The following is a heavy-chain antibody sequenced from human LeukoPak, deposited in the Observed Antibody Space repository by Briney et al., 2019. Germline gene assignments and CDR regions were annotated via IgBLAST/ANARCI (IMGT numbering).Heavy chain of an antibody. J-gene: IGHJ4*02. CDR1: GGSFSGYY. Sequence: SETLSLTCAVYGGSFSGYYWSWIRQPPGKGLEWIGEINHSGSTNYNPSLKSRVTIPVDTSKNQFSLKLSSVTAADTAVYYCARQGISISLTGYYFDYWGQGTLVTVSS. CDR3: ARQGISISLTGYYFDY. CDR2: INHSGST. V-gene: IGHV4-34*01. D-gene: IGHD3-9*01.